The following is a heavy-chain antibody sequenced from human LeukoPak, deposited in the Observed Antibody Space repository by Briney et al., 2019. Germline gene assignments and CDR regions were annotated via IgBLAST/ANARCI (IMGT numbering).Heavy chain of an antibody. V-gene: IGHV3-23*01. CDR2: ISGSADST. CDR1: GFTFSSYE. Sequence: HSGGTLRPSCAASGFTFSSYEMNWVRQAPGKGLEWISTISGSADSTHYADSVKGRFTISRDNSKNTLYLQMNSLRADDTAVYYCAKDRGHTTGWFTDCWGQGTLVSVSS. D-gene: IGHD6-19*01. CDR3: AKDRGHTTGWFTDC. J-gene: IGHJ4*02.